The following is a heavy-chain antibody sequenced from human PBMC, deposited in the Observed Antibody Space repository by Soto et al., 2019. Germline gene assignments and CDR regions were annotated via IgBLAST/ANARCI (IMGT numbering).Heavy chain of an antibody. CDR1: GGTFSSYA. D-gene: IGHD3-22*01. V-gene: IGHV1-69*01. CDR3: ARPPPGYYDSSGGYFDY. Sequence: QVQLVQSGAEVKKPGSSVKVSCKASGGTFSSYAISWVRQAPGQGLEWMGGIIPIFGTANYAQKFQGRVRVPADEYTSQGYKEPKSRRSGDPVVYYCARPPPGYYDSSGGYFDYWGQGTLVTVSS. J-gene: IGHJ4*02. CDR2: IIPIFGTA.